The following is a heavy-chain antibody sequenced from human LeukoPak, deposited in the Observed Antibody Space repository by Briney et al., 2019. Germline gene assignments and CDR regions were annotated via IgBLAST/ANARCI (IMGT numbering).Heavy chain of an antibody. CDR2: ISSSGSTI. D-gene: IGHD4-17*01. CDR3: ASWSMNGEHFDY. V-gene: IGHV3-48*03. J-gene: IGHJ4*02. CDR1: GFTFSSYE. Sequence: GGSLRLSCAASGFTFSSYEINWVRQAPGKGLEWVSYISSSGSTIYYADSVKGRFTISRDNAKNSLYLQMNSLRAEDTAVYYCASWSMNGEHFDYWGQGTLVTVSS.